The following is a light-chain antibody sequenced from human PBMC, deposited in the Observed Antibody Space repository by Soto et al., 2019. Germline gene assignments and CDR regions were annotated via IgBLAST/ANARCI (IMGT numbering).Light chain of an antibody. V-gene: IGKV1-5*03. CDR3: QHYNSSST. CDR2: KAS. CDR1: QSISDW. Sequence: DIQMTQSPSTLSASVGDRVTITCRASQSISDWLAWYQQKPGKAPKLLIYKASNLESGVPSRFSGSGSGTEFTLTISSLQPDDFAIYYCQHYNSSSTFGQGTKVEIK. J-gene: IGKJ1*01.